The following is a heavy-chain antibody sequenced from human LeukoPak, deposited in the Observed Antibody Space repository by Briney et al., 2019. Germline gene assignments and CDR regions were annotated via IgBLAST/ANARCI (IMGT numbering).Heavy chain of an antibody. CDR2: ISSSSSTI. CDR1: GFTFSSYS. V-gene: IGHV3-48*01. CDR3: ASEEAKRYYYYMDV. Sequence: PGGSLRLSCAASGFTFSSYSMNWVRQAPGKGLEWVSYISSSSSTIYYADSVKGRFTISRDNAKNSLYLQMNSLRAEDMAVYYCASEEAKRYYYYMDVWGKGTTVTVSS. J-gene: IGHJ6*03.